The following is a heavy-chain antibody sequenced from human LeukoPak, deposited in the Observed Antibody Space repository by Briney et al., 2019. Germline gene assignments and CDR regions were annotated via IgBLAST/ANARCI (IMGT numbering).Heavy chain of an antibody. CDR2: IIPILGIA. D-gene: IGHD6-13*01. CDR1: GGTFSSYA. J-gene: IGHJ4*02. V-gene: IGHV1-69*04. CDR3: AISWYGKKRHDY. Sequence: SVKVSCKASGGTFSSYAISWVRQAPGQGLEWMGRIIPILGIANYAQKFQGRVTITADKSTSTAYMELSSLRSEDTAVYYCAISWYGKKRHDYWGQGTLVTVSS.